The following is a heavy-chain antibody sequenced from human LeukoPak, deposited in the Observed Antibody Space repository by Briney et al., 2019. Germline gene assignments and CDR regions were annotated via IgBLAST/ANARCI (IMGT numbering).Heavy chain of an antibody. CDR3: ARDSYNWNYRFDP. V-gene: IGHV1-18*01. J-gene: IGHJ5*02. CDR1: GYTFTNYG. D-gene: IGHD1-7*01. Sequence: GASVKVSCKASGYTFTNYGISWVRQAPGQGLEWMGWISGYNGNTNYAQSLQGRVTMTTDTSTSTAYMELRRLRSDDTAVDYCARDSYNWNYRFDPWGQGTLVTVSS. CDR2: ISGYNGNT.